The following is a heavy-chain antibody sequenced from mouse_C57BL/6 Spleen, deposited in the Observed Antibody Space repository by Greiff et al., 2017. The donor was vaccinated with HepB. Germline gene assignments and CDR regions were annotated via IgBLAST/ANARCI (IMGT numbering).Heavy chain of an antibody. Sequence: EVQLQQSGPELVKPGASVKISCKASGYTFTDYYMNWVKQSHGKSLEWIGDINPNNGGTSYNQKFKGKATLTVDKSSSTAYMELRSLTSEDSAVYYCAIYYDYDVRYFDVWGTGTTVTVSS. J-gene: IGHJ1*03. D-gene: IGHD2-4*01. CDR1: GYTFTDYY. CDR2: INPNNGGT. V-gene: IGHV1-26*01. CDR3: AIYYDYDVRYFDV.